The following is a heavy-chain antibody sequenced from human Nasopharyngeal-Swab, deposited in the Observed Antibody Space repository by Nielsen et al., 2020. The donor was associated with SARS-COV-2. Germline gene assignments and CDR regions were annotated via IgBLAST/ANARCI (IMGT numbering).Heavy chain of an antibody. V-gene: IGHV4-34*01. CDR2: INHSGST. D-gene: IGHD3-22*01. CDR1: GGSFSGYY. J-gene: IGHJ4*02. Sequence: SQTLSLTCAVYGGSFSGYYWSWIRQPPGKGLEWIGEINHSGSTNYNPSLKSRVTISVDTSKNQFSLKLSSVTAADTAVYYCASTYYYDSSGYYFRAYYFDYWGQGTLVTVSS. CDR3: ASTYYYDSSGYYFRAYYFDY.